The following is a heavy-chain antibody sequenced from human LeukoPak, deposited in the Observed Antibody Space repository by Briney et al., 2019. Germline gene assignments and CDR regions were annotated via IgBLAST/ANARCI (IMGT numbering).Heavy chain of an antibody. CDR1: GFTFSSYG. Sequence: GGSLRLSCAASGFTFSSYGMHWVRQAPGKGLEWVAVISYDGSNKYYADSVKGRFTISRDNSKNTLYLQMNSLRAEDTAVYYCARDRAAHTIFGVPRVDWGQGTLVTVSS. CDR3: ARDRAAHTIFGVPRVD. D-gene: IGHD3-3*01. CDR2: ISYDGSNK. V-gene: IGHV3-30*03. J-gene: IGHJ4*02.